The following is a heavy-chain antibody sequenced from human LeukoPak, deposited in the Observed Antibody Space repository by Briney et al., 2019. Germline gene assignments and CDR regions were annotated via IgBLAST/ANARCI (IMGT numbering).Heavy chain of an antibody. CDR1: GGSITTTNW. CDR2: VHLNGAT. J-gene: IGHJ4*02. Sequence: PSETLSLTCAVSGGSITTTNWWRWVRQPPGKWLEWIGEVHLNGATNYNPSLESRFSMSIDKSNNHLSLEVTSVTAADTAMYYCTRESGAFSPFGFWGQGTLVTVSS. D-gene: IGHD1-26*01. V-gene: IGHV4-4*02. CDR3: TRESGAFSPFGF.